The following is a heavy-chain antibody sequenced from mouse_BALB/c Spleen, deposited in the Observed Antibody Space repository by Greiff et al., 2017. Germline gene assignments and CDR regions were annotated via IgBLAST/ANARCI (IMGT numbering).Heavy chain of an antibody. V-gene: IGHV5-6*01. CDR2: ISSGGSYT. CDR1: GFTFSSYG. Sequence: EVHLVESGGDLVKPGGSLKLSCAASGFTFSSYGMSWVRQTPDKRLEWVATISSGGSYTYYADTVKGRFTISRDNPKNTLFLQMTSLRSEDTAMYYCAREGTDYAMDYWGQGTSVTVSS. CDR3: AREGTDYAMDY. D-gene: IGHD2-14*01. J-gene: IGHJ4*01.